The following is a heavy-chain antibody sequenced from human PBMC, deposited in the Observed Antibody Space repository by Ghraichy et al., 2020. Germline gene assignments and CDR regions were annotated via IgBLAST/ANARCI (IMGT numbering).Heavy chain of an antibody. Sequence: ASVKVSCKASGYTFTSYAMHWVRQAPGQRLEWMGWINAGNGNTKYSQKFQGRVTITRDTSASTAYMELSSLRSEDTAVYYCARDDGHDSSGWYFDLWGRGTLVTVSS. V-gene: IGHV1-3*01. CDR3: ARDDGHDSSGWYFDL. D-gene: IGHD3-22*01. CDR1: GYTFTSYA. CDR2: INAGNGNT. J-gene: IGHJ2*01.